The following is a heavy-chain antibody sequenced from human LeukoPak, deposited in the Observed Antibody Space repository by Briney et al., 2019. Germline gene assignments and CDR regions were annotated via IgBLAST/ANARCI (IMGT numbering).Heavy chain of an antibody. J-gene: IGHJ4*02. CDR2: ISGSGGST. Sequence: GGSLRLSCAASGFTFSSYAMSWVRQAPGKGLEWVSAISGSGGSTSYADSVKGRFTISRDNSKNTLYLQMNSLRAEDTAVYYCAKVAGYCSSTSCAKYRYYFDYWGQGTLVTVSS. CDR3: AKVAGYCSSTSCAKYRYYFDY. CDR1: GFTFSSYA. V-gene: IGHV3-23*01. D-gene: IGHD2-2*01.